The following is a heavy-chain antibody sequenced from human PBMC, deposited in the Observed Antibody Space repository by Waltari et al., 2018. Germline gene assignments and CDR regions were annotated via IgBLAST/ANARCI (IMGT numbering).Heavy chain of an antibody. V-gene: IGHV3-23*01. Sequence: DVQLLESGGKLVQPGGSLRLSCAGPDVPLTNYAMNWVRHSPGKGLEWVATISSTGDRIYYTDSVKGRFTISRDNSNNTLYLQMARLKVEDSALYYCAKDRSAYYDLPNSPFDHWGQGTLVSVSS. D-gene: IGHD3-3*01. CDR2: ISSTGDRI. CDR1: DVPLTNYA. J-gene: IGHJ4*02. CDR3: AKDRSAYYDLPNSPFDH.